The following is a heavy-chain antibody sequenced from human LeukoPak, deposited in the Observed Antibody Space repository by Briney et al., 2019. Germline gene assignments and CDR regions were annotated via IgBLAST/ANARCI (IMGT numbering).Heavy chain of an antibody. V-gene: IGHV5-51*01. D-gene: IGHD3-3*01. J-gene: IGHJ4*02. CDR2: IYPSNSDT. CDR1: GYSFTSYW. CDR3: ARRYTIFGVVTIDY. Sequence: GESLKISCKGFGYSFTSYWIAWVRQMPGKGLEWMGIIYPSNSDTKYSPSFQGQVTISADKSISTAYLQWSSLKASDIAMYYCARRYTIFGVVTIDYWGQGTLVTVSS.